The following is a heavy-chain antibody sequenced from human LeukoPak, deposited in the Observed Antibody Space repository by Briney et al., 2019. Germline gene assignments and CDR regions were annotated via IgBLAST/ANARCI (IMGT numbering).Heavy chain of an antibody. CDR2: ISYDGSNK. CDR3: ATGYTSGTRIDY. Sequence: GGSLRLSCAASGFTFRSYAMHWVRQAPGKGLEWVAVISYDGSNKYYADSVKGRFTISRDNSKNTLYLQMNSLRAEDTAVYYCATGYTSGTRIDYWGQGTLVSASS. J-gene: IGHJ4*02. D-gene: IGHD6-19*01. V-gene: IGHV3-30-3*01. CDR1: GFTFRSYA.